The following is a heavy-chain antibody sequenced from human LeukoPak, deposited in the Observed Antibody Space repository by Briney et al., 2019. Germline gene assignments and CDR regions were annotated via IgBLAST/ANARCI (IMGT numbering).Heavy chain of an antibody. CDR1: GFTFSTYA. CDR3: AKGLRSSSWYAAY. J-gene: IGHJ4*02. Sequence: GGSLRLSCAVSGFTFSTYAMNWVRQAPGKGLEWVSVISGSGGSTYYADSVKGRFTISRDNSKNTLYLEMNSLRAEDTAVYYCAKGLRSSSWYAAYWGQGTLLTVSS. D-gene: IGHD6-13*01. V-gene: IGHV3-23*01. CDR2: ISGSGGST.